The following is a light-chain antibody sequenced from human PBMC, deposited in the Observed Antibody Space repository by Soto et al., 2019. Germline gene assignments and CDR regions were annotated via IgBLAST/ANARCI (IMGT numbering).Light chain of an antibody. CDR1: SSNIGSNY. J-gene: IGLJ3*02. CDR3: AAWDDSLSGPV. CDR2: RNN. Sequence: QTVVTQPVGESGTPGRRVTHSNSESSSNIGSNYVYWYQQLPGTAPKLLIYRNNQRPSGVPDRFSGSKSGTSASLAISGLRSEDEADYYCAAWDDSLSGPVFGGGTKGTVL. V-gene: IGLV1-47*01.